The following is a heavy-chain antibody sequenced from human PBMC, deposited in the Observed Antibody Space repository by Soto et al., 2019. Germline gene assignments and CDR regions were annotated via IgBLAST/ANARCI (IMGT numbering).Heavy chain of an antibody. CDR1: GGSISSSSYY. D-gene: IGHD4-17*01. CDR3: ASSYGDYLSY. CDR2: IYYSGST. V-gene: IGHV4-39*01. Sequence: QLQLQESGPGLVKPSETLSLTCTVSGGSISSSSYYWGWIRQPPGKGLEWIGSIYYSGSTYYNPSLKGRVTISVDTAKSQFSLKLSSVTAADTAVYYCASSYGDYLSYWGQGTLVTVSS. J-gene: IGHJ4*02.